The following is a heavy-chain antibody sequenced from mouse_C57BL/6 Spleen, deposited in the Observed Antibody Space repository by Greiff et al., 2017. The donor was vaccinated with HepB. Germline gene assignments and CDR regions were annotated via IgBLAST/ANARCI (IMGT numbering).Heavy chain of an antibody. D-gene: IGHD3-2*02. Sequence: QVQLQQPGAELVRPGSSVKLSCKASGYTFTSYWMHWVKQRPIQGLEWIGNIDPSDSETHYNQKFKDKATLTVDKSSSTAYLQLSSLTSADSAVYYCARSDSSGFAWFAYWGQGTLVTVSA. CDR2: IDPSDSET. CDR3: ARSDSSGFAWFAY. CDR1: GYTFTSYW. V-gene: IGHV1-52*01. J-gene: IGHJ3*01.